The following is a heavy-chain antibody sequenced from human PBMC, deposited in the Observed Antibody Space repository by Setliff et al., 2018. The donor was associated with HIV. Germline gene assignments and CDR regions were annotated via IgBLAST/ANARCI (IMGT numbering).Heavy chain of an antibody. Sequence: GSLRLSCAASGFTFSRYSMNWVRQAPGKGLEWVSYISSSSSSIYHADSVKGRFTISRDNAKNTLYLQMNRLRADDTAVYYCVRGPQFTPHWGQGTLVTVPQ. V-gene: IGHV3-48*04. J-gene: IGHJ4*02. D-gene: IGHD3-16*01. CDR1: GFTFSRYS. CDR3: VRGPQFTPH. CDR2: ISSSSSSI.